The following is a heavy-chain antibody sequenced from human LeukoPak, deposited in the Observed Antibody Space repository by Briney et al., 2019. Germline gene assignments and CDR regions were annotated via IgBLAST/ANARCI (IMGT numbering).Heavy chain of an antibody. CDR1: GFTFSSYN. J-gene: IGHJ3*02. CDR3: VRLWWGTLGRAFDI. V-gene: IGHV3-21*01. CDR2: ISSSSSYI. D-gene: IGHD2-8*02. Sequence: PGGSLRLSCAASGFTFSSYNMNWVRQAPGKGLEWVSSISSSSSYIYYADSVKGRFTISRDNAKNSLYLQMNSLRAEDTAVYYCVRLWWGTLGRAFDIWGQGTMVTVSS.